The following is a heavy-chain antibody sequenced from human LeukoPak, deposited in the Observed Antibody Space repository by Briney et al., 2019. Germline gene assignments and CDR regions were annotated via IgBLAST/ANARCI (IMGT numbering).Heavy chain of an antibody. D-gene: IGHD1-26*01. J-gene: IGHJ4*02. Sequence: PGGSLRLSCAASGFTFSSYAMHWVRQAPGKGLEWVAVISYDGSNKYYADSVKGRFTISRDNSKNTLYLQMNSLRAEDTAVYYCATTRDKVGALDYWGQGTLVTVSS. CDR3: ATTRDKVGALDY. V-gene: IGHV3-30-3*01. CDR1: GFTFSSYA. CDR2: ISYDGSNK.